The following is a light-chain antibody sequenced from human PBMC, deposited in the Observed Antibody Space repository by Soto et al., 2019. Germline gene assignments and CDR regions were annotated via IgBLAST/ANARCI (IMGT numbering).Light chain of an antibody. CDR3: QQYGSAPLS. CDR1: QTVSSNY. Sequence: EIVLTQSPGTVSLSPGETVTLSCRASQTVSSNYLAWYQQKPGQAPRLLIYGATSRCTGVPDRFSGCGSGSDFTLTISRLEPEDFAVYNCQQYGSAPLSFGGGTKVESK. J-gene: IGKJ4*01. CDR2: GAT. V-gene: IGKV3-20*01.